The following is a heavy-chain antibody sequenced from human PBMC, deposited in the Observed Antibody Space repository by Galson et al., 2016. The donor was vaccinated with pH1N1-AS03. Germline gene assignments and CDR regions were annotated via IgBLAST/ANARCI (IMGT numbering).Heavy chain of an antibody. CDR1: GFTFNSYW. CDR3: ASAPRGSGSSYYFDY. CDR2: INQDGSEK. Sequence: SLRLSFAASGFTFNSYWMSWVRQAPGKGPEWVAHINQDGSEKYYVDSVKGRFTISRDNAKNSLYLQMNSLRAEDTAVYYCASAPRGSGSSYYFDYWGQGTLVTVSS. J-gene: IGHJ4*02. D-gene: IGHD6-6*01. V-gene: IGHV3-7*03.